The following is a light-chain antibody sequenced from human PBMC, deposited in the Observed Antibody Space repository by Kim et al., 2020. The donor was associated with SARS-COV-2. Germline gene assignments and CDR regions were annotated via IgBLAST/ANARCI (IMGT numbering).Light chain of an antibody. CDR1: HSNIRTNT. CDR3: ATWDDSLNAWV. J-gene: IGLJ3*02. CDR2: NNY. V-gene: IGLV1-44*01. Sequence: QSVLTQPPSASGTPGQRVTISCSGSHSNIRTNTVRWYQHVPGTAPKVVVYNNYQRPSGVPDRFSASKSGTSASLAISGLQSEDEADYYCATWDDSLNAWVFGGGTKLTVL.